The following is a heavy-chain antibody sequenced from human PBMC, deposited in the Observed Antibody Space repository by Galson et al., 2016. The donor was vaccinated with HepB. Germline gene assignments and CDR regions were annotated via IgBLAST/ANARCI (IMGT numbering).Heavy chain of an antibody. V-gene: IGHV3-23*01. D-gene: IGHD2-15*01. CDR3: AKGGGSEFDY. Sequence: ALLLSFSSSFFIFSNYAMSWVRQAPGKGLERVSSISSTGSKTFYADSVKGRFTITRDNSKNTVFLQMDSPRGDDTAVYYCAKGGGSEFDYWGQGTPVTVSS. CDR2: ISSTGSKT. J-gene: IGHJ4*02. CDR1: FFIFSNYA.